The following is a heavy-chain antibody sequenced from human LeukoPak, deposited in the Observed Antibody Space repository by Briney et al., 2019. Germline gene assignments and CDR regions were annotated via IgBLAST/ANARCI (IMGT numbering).Heavy chain of an antibody. Sequence: ASVKVSCKASGYSLTSFDINWVRQGSGQGLEWMGWVNPKRGNTGYAPTFQGRVTITRDTSIDTAFMELSSLRPDDTAVYYCARGGSSSSYYNNYGMDVWGQGTTITVSS. V-gene: IGHV1-8*01. CDR1: GYSLTSFD. CDR3: ARGGSSSSYYNNYGMDV. CDR2: VNPKRGNT. J-gene: IGHJ6*02. D-gene: IGHD6-13*01.